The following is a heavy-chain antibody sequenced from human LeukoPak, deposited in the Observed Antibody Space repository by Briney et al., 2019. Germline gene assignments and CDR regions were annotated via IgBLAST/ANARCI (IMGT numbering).Heavy chain of an antibody. Sequence: TGGSLRLSCEASGFTFSNDWMGWVRQAPGKGLEWVANIRQDGGEQYYVDSVKGRFTISRDNGKNSAYLQMNSLRVEDTAVYYCATYSRNNAREFHYWGQGTLVSVSP. CDR2: IRQDGGEQ. CDR3: ATYSRNNAREFHY. J-gene: IGHJ1*01. CDR1: GFTFSNDW. V-gene: IGHV3-7*01. D-gene: IGHD6-13*01.